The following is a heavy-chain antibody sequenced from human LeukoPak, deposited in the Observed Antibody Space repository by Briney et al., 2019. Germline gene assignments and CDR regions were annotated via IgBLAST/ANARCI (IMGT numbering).Heavy chain of an antibody. CDR1: RFTLSTYR. CDR2: IKQDGSQE. D-gene: IGHD3-3*01. J-gene: IGHJ4*02. CDR3: ARGVPYDSWSGPHYSDY. V-gene: IGHV3-7*01. Sequence: GGSLRLSCAASRFTLSTYRMSWVRQAPGKGLEWVAHIKQDGSQEYYVDSVKGRFTISRDSAKNSLYLQMNSLRAEDTAVYYCARGVPYDSWSGPHYSDYWGQGTLVTVSS.